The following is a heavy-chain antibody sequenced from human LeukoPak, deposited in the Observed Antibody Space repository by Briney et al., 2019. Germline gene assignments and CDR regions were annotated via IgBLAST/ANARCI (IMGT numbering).Heavy chain of an antibody. D-gene: IGHD6-13*01. CDR2: IYYSGST. V-gene: IGHV4-39*01. Sequence: KPSETVSLTCTVSGGSISSSSYYWGWIRQPPGKGLEWIGSIYYSGSTYYNPSLKSRVTISVDTSKNQFSLKLSSVTAADTAVYYCARPIAAAASYYFDYWGQGTLVTVSA. J-gene: IGHJ4*02. CDR1: GGSISSSSYY. CDR3: ARPIAAAASYYFDY.